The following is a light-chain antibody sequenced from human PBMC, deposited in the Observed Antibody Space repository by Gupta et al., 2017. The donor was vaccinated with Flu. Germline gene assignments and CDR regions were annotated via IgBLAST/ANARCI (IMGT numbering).Light chain of an antibody. CDR3: QSFDYNNHWV. CDR2: EDN. Sequence: VTISCTRSSGSIVSSYVQWYQQRPGSSPTTVICEDNQRPSGVPDRFPGSIDSSSNSASLTISGLKTEDEADYFCQSFDYNNHWVFGGGTRLTVL. CDR1: SGSIVSSY. J-gene: IGLJ3*02. V-gene: IGLV6-57*01.